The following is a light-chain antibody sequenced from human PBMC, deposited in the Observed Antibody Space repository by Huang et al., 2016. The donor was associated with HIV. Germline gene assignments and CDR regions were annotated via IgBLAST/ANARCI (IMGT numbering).Light chain of an antibody. Sequence: EIVMTQSPATLSVSPGERATLSCRASQSVSSNLAWYQQKPGQAPRRLIYGASTRATGSPARFSGSGSGTEFTLTISSQQSEDVAVYYCQQYNNWPPYTFGQGTKLEIK. CDR2: GAS. CDR3: QQYNNWPPYT. V-gene: IGKV3-15*01. CDR1: QSVSSN. J-gene: IGKJ2*01.